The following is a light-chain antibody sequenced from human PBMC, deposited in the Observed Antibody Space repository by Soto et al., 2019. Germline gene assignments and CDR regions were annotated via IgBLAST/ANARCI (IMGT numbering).Light chain of an antibody. Sequence: QSALTQPASVSGSPGQSITISCTGTSSDVGGYKFVSWYQRHPGKAPKLMIYEVSNRPSGISDRFSGSKSGNTASLTISGLQAEDEADYFCSSYTSSSTYVVFGGGTQLTVL. CDR3: SSYTSSSTYVV. CDR1: SSDVGGYKF. V-gene: IGLV2-14*01. CDR2: EVS. J-gene: IGLJ2*01.